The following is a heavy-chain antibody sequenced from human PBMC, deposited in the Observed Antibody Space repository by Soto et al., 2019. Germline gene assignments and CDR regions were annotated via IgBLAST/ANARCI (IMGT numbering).Heavy chain of an antibody. D-gene: IGHD6-6*01. V-gene: IGHV1-69*13. CDR1: GGTFSSYA. CDR2: IIPIFGTA. J-gene: IGHJ6*02. Sequence: ASVKVSCKASGGTFSSYAISWVRQAPGQGLEWMGGIIPIFGTANYAQKFQGRVTITADESTSTAYMELSSLRSEDTAVYYCARALGYSSSYYYYYGMDVWGQGTTVTVSS. CDR3: ARALGYSSSYYYYYGMDV.